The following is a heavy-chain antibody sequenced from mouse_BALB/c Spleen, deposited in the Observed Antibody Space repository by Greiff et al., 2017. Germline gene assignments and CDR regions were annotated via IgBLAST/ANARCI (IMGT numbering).Heavy chain of an antibody. CDR2: INPYNDGT. J-gene: IGHJ4*01. CDR3: ARDGNSYAMDY. Sequence: VQLKESGPELVKPGASVKMSCKASGYTFTSYVMHWVKQKPGQGLEWIGYINPYNDGTKYNEKFKGKATLTSDKSSSTAYMELSSLTSEDSAVYYCARDGNSYAMDYWGQGTSVTVSS. V-gene: IGHV1-14*01. D-gene: IGHD2-1*01. CDR1: GYTFTSYV.